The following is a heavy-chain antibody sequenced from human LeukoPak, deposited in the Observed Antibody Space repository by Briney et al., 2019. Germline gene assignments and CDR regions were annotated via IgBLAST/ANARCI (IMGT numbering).Heavy chain of an antibody. Sequence: GGSLRLSCAASGFTFSSYAMSWVRQAPGKGLEWVSVIYSGGSTYYADSVKGRFTISRDTSKNTLYLQMNSLRADDTAVYYCAREGGGNDILTGYFELWGQGTLVTVSS. CDR2: IYSGGST. V-gene: IGHV3-53*01. D-gene: IGHD3-9*01. J-gene: IGHJ4*02. CDR3: AREGGGNDILTGYFEL. CDR1: GFTFSSYA.